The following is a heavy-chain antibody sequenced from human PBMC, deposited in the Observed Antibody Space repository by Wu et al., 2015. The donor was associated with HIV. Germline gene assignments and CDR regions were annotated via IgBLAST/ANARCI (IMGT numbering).Heavy chain of an antibody. CDR2: IISISGTA. V-gene: IGHV1-69*18. CDR1: EYSFTGYY. D-gene: IGHD5-24*01. Sequence: QVQLVQSGAEVKEPGASVKLSCKTEYSFTGYYMHWVRQAPGQGLEWIGRIISISGTANYAQKFQGRVTITTDESTSTAYMELSSLRSEDTAVYYCARARSGDGYNTVRRGDYFDYWGQGTLVTVSS. J-gene: IGHJ4*02. CDR3: ARARSGDGYNTVRRGDYFDY.